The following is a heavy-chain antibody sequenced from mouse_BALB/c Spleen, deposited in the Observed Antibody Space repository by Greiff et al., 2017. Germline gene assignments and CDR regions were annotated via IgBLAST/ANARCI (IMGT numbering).Heavy chain of an antibody. CDR3: ARGGVYFDY. Sequence: DVMLVESGGGLVKPGGSLKLSCAASGFTFSDYYMYWVRQTPEKRLEWVATISDGGSYTYYPDSVKGRFTISRDNAKNNLYLQMSSLKSEDTAMYYCARGGVYFDYWGQGTTLTVSS. CDR1: GFTFSDYY. CDR2: ISDGGSYT. J-gene: IGHJ2*01. V-gene: IGHV5-4*02.